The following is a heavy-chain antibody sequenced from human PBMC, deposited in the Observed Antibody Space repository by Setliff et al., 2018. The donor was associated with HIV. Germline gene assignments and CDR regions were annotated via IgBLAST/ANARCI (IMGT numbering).Heavy chain of an antibody. D-gene: IGHD3-3*01. CDR3: ARGSEDTILGVAKYYFDY. CDR1: GGSFSGYY. V-gene: IGHV4-34*01. CDR2: INHSGST. J-gene: IGHJ4*02. Sequence: SETLSLTCAVYGGSFSGYYWSWIRQPPGKGLEWIGEINHSGSTHYNPSLKSRVTISGDTSKNQFSLKLSSVTAADTAVYYCARGSEDTILGVAKYYFDYWGQGTLVTVSS.